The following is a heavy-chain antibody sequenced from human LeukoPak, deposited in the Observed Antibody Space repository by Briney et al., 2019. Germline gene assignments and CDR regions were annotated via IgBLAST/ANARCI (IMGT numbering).Heavy chain of an antibody. J-gene: IGHJ6*03. CDR2: IYYCGST. Sequence: SETLSLTCTVSGDSISSYYWSWLRQPPGKGLEGLGYIYYCGSTNYNPSLKSRVTISVDTSKNQFSLKLSSVTAADTAVYYCASGEDYYYYMDVWGKGTTVTVSS. CDR1: GDSISSYY. V-gene: IGHV4-59*01. CDR3: ASGEDYYYYMDV.